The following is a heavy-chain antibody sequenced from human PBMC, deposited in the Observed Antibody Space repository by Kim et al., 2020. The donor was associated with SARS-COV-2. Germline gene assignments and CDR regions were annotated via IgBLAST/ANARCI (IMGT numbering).Heavy chain of an antibody. D-gene: IGHD3-22*01. Sequence: GGSLRLSCAASGFTFSSYAMHWVRQAPGKGLEWVAVITYDGSSKYYADSVKGRFTISRDNSKNTLYLQMNNLRAEDTAVYYCAKIPTYYYDSSGYYYGSGMDVWGQGTTVTVSS. CDR3: AKIPTYYYDSSGYYYGSGMDV. CDR2: ITYDGSSK. J-gene: IGHJ6*02. CDR1: GFTFSSYA. V-gene: IGHV3-30*18.